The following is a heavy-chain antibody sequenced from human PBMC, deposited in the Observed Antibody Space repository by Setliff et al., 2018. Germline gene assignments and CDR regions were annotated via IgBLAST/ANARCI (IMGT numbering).Heavy chain of an antibody. CDR1: GFTFSSYD. CDR3: AKDRHSSDWKLFDY. D-gene: IGHD6-19*01. V-gene: IGHV3-13*01. Sequence: GGSLRLSCAASGFTFSSYDMHWVRQATGKGLEWVSAIGTAGDTYYPGSVKGRFTISRENAKNSLYLQMNSLRAEDTAVYYCAKDRHSSDWKLFDYWGQGTLVTVSS. J-gene: IGHJ4*02. CDR2: IGTAGDT.